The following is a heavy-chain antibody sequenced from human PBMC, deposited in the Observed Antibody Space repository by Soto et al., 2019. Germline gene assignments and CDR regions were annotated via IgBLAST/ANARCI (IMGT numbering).Heavy chain of an antibody. Sequence: GGSLRLSCAVSGFTFSDHYMDWVRQAPGKGLEWVGRTRDKANSYTTEYAASVKGRFTISRDDSKNSLYLQMNSLKTEDTAVYYCARVPGYSSGWQPDYWGQGALVTVSS. CDR2: TRDKANSYTT. J-gene: IGHJ4*02. CDR1: GFTFSDHY. CDR3: ARVPGYSSGWQPDY. V-gene: IGHV3-72*01. D-gene: IGHD6-19*01.